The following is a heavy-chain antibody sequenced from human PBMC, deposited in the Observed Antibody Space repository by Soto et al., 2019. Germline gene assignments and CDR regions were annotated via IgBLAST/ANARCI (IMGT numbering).Heavy chain of an antibody. D-gene: IGHD3-16*01. CDR2: ISAYNGNT. CDR3: ARGGTPNDY. V-gene: IGHV1-18*01. CDR1: GYTFTNFG. Sequence: QVQLVQSGAEVKKPGASVKVSCKASGYTFTNFGISWVRQAPGQGLEWMGWISAYNGNTNYAQKFQGRVTMTTDTSTRTAYMEVRSLRFDAAAVYYCARGGTPNDYWGQGTLVTVSS. J-gene: IGHJ4*02.